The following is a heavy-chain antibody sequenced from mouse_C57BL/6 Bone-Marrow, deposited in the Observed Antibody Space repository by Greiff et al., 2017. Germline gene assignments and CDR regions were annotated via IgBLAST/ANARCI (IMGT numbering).Heavy chain of an antibody. CDR2: IYPGGGYT. CDR1: GYTFTNYW. J-gene: IGHJ1*03. Sequence: LVESGAELVRPGTSVTMSCKASGYTFTNYWIGWAKQRPGHGLEWIGDIYPGGGYTNYNEKFKGKATLTADKSSSTAYMQFSSLTSEDSAIYYCARSDRRGYFDVWGTGTTVTVSS. V-gene: IGHV1-63*01. CDR3: ARSDRRGYFDV.